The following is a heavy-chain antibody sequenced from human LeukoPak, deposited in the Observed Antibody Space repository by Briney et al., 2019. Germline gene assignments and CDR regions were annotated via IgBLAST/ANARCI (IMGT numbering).Heavy chain of an antibody. J-gene: IGHJ4*01. Sequence: GGSLRLSCAASGFTFDDYGMSWVRHAPGKGLEWVSGINWNGGSTGYADSVKGRFTISRDNAKNSLYLQMNSLRAEDTALYYCARDGSPHYYDSSGYYLGWGQGTLVTVSS. CDR3: ARDGSPHYYDSSGYYLG. D-gene: IGHD3-22*01. CDR2: INWNGGST. V-gene: IGHV3-20*04. CDR1: GFTFDDYG.